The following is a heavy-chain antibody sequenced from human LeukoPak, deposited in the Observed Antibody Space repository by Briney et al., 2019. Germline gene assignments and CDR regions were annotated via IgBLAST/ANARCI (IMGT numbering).Heavy chain of an antibody. Sequence: GGSLRLSCAASGFTFSSYGMHWVRQAPGKGLEWVAVISYDGSNKYYADSVKGRFTISRDNSKNTLYLEVISLTAEDTAVYYCAKDDAWLRFGEWSQGTLVTVSS. V-gene: IGHV3-30*18. CDR1: GFTFSSYG. D-gene: IGHD3-10*01. CDR2: ISYDGSNK. J-gene: IGHJ4*02. CDR3: AKDDAWLRFGE.